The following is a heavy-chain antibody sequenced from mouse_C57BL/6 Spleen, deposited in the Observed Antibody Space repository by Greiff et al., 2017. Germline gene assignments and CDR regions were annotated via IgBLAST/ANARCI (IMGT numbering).Heavy chain of an antibody. D-gene: IGHD1-1*01. CDR1: GYAFSSSW. CDR3: ASSRYGSWDWYFEV. J-gene: IGHJ1*03. Sequence: QVQLQQSGPELVKPGASVKISCKASGYAFSSSWMNWVKQRPGKGLEWIGRIYPGDGDTNYNGKFKGKATLTADKSSSTAYLQLSSLTSEDSAVEFGASSRYGSWDWYFEVWGTGATDTVTS. V-gene: IGHV1-82*01. CDR2: IYPGDGDT.